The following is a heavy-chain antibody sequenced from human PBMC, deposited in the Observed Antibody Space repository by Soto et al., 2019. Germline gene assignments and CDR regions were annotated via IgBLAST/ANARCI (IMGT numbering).Heavy chain of an antibody. CDR2: INHSGST. CDR1: GGSFSGYY. Sequence: QVQLQQWGAGLLKPSETLSLTCAVYGGSFSGYYWSWIRQPPGKGLEWIGEINHSGSTNYNPSLNSRVTISVDTSKNQFSLKLSSGTAADTAVYYCARVLGSRVVVTHYFDYWGQGTLVTVSS. V-gene: IGHV4-34*01. D-gene: IGHD3-22*01. CDR3: ARVLGSRVVVTHYFDY. J-gene: IGHJ4*02.